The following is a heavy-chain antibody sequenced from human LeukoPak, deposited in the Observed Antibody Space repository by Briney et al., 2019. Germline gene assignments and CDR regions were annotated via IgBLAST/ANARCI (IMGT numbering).Heavy chain of an antibody. CDR2: INHSGST. V-gene: IGHV4-34*01. Sequence: SETLSLTCAVYGGSFSGYYWSWIRQPPGKGLEWFGEINHSGSTNYNPSLKSRVTISVDTSKNQFSLKLSSVTAADTAVYYCARGGPYSGSYLRRSGWFDPWGQGTLVTVSS. CDR3: ARGGPYSGSYLRRSGWFDP. CDR1: GGSFSGYY. J-gene: IGHJ5*02. D-gene: IGHD1-26*01.